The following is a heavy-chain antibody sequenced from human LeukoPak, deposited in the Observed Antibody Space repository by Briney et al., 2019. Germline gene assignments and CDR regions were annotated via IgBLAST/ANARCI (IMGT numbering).Heavy chain of an antibody. V-gene: IGHV4-34*01. Sequence: SETLSLTCAVYGGSFSGYYWSWIRQPPGKGLEWIGEINHSGSTNYNPSLKSQVTISVDTSKNQFSLKLSSVTAADTAVYYCARGSRITMIVVVITRQYYFDYWGQGTLVTVSS. CDR3: ARGSRITMIVVVITRQYYFDY. CDR2: INHSGST. J-gene: IGHJ4*02. D-gene: IGHD3-22*01. CDR1: GGSFSGYY.